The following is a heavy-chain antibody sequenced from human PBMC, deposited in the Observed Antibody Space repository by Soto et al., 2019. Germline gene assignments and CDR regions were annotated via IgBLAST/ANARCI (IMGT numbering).Heavy chain of an antibody. V-gene: IGHV4-59*01. CDR3: AREGSGSYYSSYYYYYGMDV. CDR2: IYYSGCT. Sequence: SETLSLTCTVSGGSISSYYWSWIRQPPGKGQNCFVYIYYSGCTNYNPSLKSRVTISVDTSNNQFSLKLSSVTAADTVVYYCAREGSGSYYSSYYYYYGMDVWGQGTTVTVSS. CDR1: GGSISSYY. D-gene: IGHD1-26*01. J-gene: IGHJ6*02.